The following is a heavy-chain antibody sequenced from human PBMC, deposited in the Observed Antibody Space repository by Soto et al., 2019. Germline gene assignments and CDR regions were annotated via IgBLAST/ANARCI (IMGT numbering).Heavy chain of an antibody. CDR3: AALIVVVMYPDY. CDR1: GFTFSSYA. D-gene: IGHD3-22*01. Sequence: EVQLLESGGGLVQPGGSLRLSCAASGFTFSSYAMSWVRQAPWKGLELVSAISGSGGRTYYSDSVKVRFTISRDNSKHTLYLQMNSLRAEDTAVYYCAALIVVVMYPDYWGQGTLVTVSS. J-gene: IGHJ4*02. CDR2: ISGSGGRT. V-gene: IGHV3-23*01.